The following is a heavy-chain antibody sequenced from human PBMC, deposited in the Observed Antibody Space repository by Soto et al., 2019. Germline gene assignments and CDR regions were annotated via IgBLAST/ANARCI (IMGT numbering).Heavy chain of an antibody. J-gene: IGHJ6*02. V-gene: IGHV3-74*01. D-gene: IGHD5-18*01. CDR1: GFTFSSYW. CDR3: ARDQASGYSYGRGPYYYYGMDV. Sequence: GGSLRLSCAASGFTFSSYWMHWVRQAPGKGLVWVSRINSDGSSTSYADSVKGRFTISRDNAKNTLYLQMNSLRAEDTAVYYCARDQASGYSYGRGPYYYYGMDVWGQGTTVTVSS. CDR2: INSDGSST.